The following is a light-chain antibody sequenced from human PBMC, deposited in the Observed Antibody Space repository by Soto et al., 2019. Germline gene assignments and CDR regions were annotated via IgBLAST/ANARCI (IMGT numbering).Light chain of an antibody. Sequence: IQMTQSPPTLSASVGDRVTISCRASQSISNRLAWYQQRPGKAPNLLIYDASSLESGVPSRFSGSGSGTEFILTISSLQPDDFATYYCQHYNNYWAFGQGTKVEIK. J-gene: IGKJ1*01. CDR3: QHYNNYWA. CDR1: QSISNR. CDR2: DAS. V-gene: IGKV1-5*01.